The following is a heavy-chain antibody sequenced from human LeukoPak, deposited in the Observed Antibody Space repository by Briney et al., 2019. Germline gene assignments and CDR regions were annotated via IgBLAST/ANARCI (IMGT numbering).Heavy chain of an antibody. CDR1: GYTLTELS. D-gene: IGHD2/OR15-2a*01. CDR2: FDPEDGET. J-gene: IGHJ4*02. CDR3: ATAYISRISPFDY. Sequence: GASVKVSCQVSGYTLTELSMHWVRQAPGKGLEWMGGFDPEDGETIYAQKFQGRVTMTEDTSTDTAYMELSSLRSEDTAVYYCATAYISRISPFDYWGKGTLVTVSS. V-gene: IGHV1-24*01.